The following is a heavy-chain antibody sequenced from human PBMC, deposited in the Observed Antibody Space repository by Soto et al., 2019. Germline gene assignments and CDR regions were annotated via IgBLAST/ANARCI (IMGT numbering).Heavy chain of an antibody. CDR1: GFTFSDYY. Sequence: GGSLRLSCAASGFTFSDYYMSWIRQAPGKGLEWVSYISSSGSTIYYADSVKGRFTISRDNAKNSLYLQMNSLRAEDTAVYYCARVEVSVDSSSLGYYYYYMDVWGKGTTVTVSS. D-gene: IGHD6-6*01. J-gene: IGHJ6*03. CDR2: ISSSGSTI. CDR3: ARVEVSVDSSSLGYYYYYMDV. V-gene: IGHV3-11*01.